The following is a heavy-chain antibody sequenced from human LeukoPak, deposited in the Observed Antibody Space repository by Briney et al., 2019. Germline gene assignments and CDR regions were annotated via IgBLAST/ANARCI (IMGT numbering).Heavy chain of an antibody. CDR3: ARSRDTTNYYGMDV. V-gene: IGHV4-4*02. D-gene: IGHD1-26*01. Sequence: ASETLSLTCAVSADSISSSKWWSWVRRAPGKGLEWIGEIHHGGSTNYNPSLKSRVTISIDKSKNQFSLKMSSVTAADTAVYYCARSRDTTNYYGMDVWGQGTTVTVSS. J-gene: IGHJ6*02. CDR1: ADSISSSKW. CDR2: IHHGGST.